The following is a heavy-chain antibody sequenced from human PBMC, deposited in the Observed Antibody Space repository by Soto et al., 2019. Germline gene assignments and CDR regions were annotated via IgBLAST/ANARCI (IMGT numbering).Heavy chain of an antibody. Sequence: QVQLVQSGAEVKKPGSSVKVSCKASGGTFSSSAISWVRQAPGQGLEWMGGIIPIFGTANYAQKFQGRVTITGDECTATGYMGSSSLKSEYTAVYECAGGGDSSGWYGGYWGQGTLVTVSS. CDR1: GGTFSSSA. V-gene: IGHV1-69*01. D-gene: IGHD6-19*01. J-gene: IGHJ4*02. CDR3: AGGGDSSGWYGGY. CDR2: IIPIFGTA.